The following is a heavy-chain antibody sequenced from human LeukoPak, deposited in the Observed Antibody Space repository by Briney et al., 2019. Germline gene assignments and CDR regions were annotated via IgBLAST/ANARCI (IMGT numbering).Heavy chain of an antibody. CDR3: AREGGFYRPLDY. CDR1: GGSIDSTNY. V-gene: IGHV4-4*02. Sequence: SETLSLTCGVSGGSIDSTNYWSWVRQAPGKRLEWIGEIAHDGTRNYNPSLRSRVAMSFDRANNYFSLSLTAVTAADTALYYCAREGGFYRPLDYSGQGTLVTVSS. CDR2: IAHDGTR. D-gene: IGHD3-3*01. J-gene: IGHJ4*02.